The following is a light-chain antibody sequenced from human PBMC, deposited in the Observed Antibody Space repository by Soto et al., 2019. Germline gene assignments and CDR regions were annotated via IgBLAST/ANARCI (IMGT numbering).Light chain of an antibody. Sequence: QSVLTQPRSVSGSPGQSVTISCTGASSDVGTYNFVSWYQHNPGRAPKLMIFDVTARPSGVPDRFSGSKSGNTASLTISGLQAEDEGDYYCCSYAGTYSPVFGGGTKVTVL. CDR2: DVT. CDR3: CSYAGTYSPV. J-gene: IGLJ2*01. CDR1: SSDVGTYNF. V-gene: IGLV2-11*01.